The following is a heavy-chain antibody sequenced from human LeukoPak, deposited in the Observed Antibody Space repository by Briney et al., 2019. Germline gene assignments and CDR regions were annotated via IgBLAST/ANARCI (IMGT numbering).Heavy chain of an antibody. CDR1: GFTFSSYA. D-gene: IGHD3-9*01. CDR2: ISGSGTNA. CDR3: AKGGPYDILTGKNVFDI. Sequence: GGSLRLSCAASGFTFSSYAMSWVRQAPGKGLEWVSGISGSGTNADYADSVKGRFTISRDNAKNSLYLQMNNLRAEDTAVYYCAKGGPYDILTGKNVFDIRGQGTTVTVSS. J-gene: IGHJ3*02. V-gene: IGHV3-23*01.